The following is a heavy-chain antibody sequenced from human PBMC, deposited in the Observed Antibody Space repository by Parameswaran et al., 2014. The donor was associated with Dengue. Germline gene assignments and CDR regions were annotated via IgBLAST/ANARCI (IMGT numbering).Heavy chain of an antibody. CDR3: ATFPSGQYQLLSSFDY. D-gene: IGHD2-2*01. V-gene: IGHV1-24*01. Sequence: WVRQAPGQGLEWMGGFDPEDGETIYAQKFQGRVTMTEDTSTDTAYMELSSLRSEDTAVYYCATFPSGQYQLLSSFDYWGQGTPGHRLL. CDR2: FDPEDGET. J-gene: IGHJ4*02.